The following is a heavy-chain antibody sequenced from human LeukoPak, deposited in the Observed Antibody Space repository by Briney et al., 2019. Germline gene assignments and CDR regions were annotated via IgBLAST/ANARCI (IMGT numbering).Heavy chain of an antibody. V-gene: IGHV3-48*03. Sequence: GGSLRLSCAASGFTFSRYEMNWVRQAPGKGLEWVSFITSSSSSKYYADSVKGRFTVSRDNTKNSLYLQMNSLRAEDTAVYYCAKAAPLRYFDWLPDYWGQGTLVTVSS. CDR2: ITSSSSSK. D-gene: IGHD3-9*01. J-gene: IGHJ4*02. CDR3: AKAAPLRYFDWLPDY. CDR1: GFTFSRYE.